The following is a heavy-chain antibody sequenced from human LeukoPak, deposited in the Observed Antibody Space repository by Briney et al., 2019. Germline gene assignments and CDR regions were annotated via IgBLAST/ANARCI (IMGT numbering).Heavy chain of an antibody. J-gene: IGHJ4*02. CDR2: IKQDGSET. CDR3: ARARFCTSGGCYLDY. D-gene: IGHD2-8*01. Sequence: GGSLRLSCATSGFTLSTYWMSWVRQARWKGLEWVANIKQDGSETYYVDSVKGRFTISRDNAKNSLFLQVNSLRVEDTAVYYCARARFCTSGGCYLDYWGQGTLVTVSS. CDR1: GFTLSTYW. V-gene: IGHV3-7*02.